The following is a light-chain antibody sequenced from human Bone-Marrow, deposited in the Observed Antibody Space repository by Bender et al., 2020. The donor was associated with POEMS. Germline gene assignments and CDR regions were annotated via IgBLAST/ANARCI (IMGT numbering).Light chain of an antibody. CDR2: RND. CDR1: SSNIGTNY. V-gene: IGLV1-47*01. J-gene: IGLJ2*01. CDR3: AAWDDSLSSLV. Sequence: SVLTQPPSASGTPGQRVTISCSGSSSNIGTNYVYWYQQLPGTAPTLLIYRNDQRPSGVPDRFSGSKSGTSASLAISGLRSDDEADYHCAAWDDSLSSLVFGGGTKLTVL.